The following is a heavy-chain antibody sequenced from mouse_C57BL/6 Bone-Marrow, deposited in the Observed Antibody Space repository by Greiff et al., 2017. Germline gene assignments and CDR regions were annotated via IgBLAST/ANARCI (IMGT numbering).Heavy chain of an antibody. CDR3: ARSGAAQATSYFDY. CDR2: IDPSDSYT. CDR1: GYTFTRYW. J-gene: IGHJ2*01. V-gene: IGHV1-69*01. D-gene: IGHD3-2*02. Sequence: VQLQQPGAELVMPGASVKLSCKASGYTFTRYWMHWVKQRPGQGLEWIGEIDPSDSYTNYNQKFKGKSTLTVDKSSSTAYMQLSSLTSEDSAVYYCARSGAAQATSYFDYWGQGTTLTVSS.